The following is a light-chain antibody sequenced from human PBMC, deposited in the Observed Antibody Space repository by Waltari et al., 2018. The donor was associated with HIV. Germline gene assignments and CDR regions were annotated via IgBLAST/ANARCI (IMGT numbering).Light chain of an antibody. CDR2: DVT. Sequence: VSGSPGQSVTISCTGTSSHFGLYNFVSWYQQYPGNVPKVIIYDVTSRPSGVPHRFSGSRSGNTASLTISGLQVDDEAVYYCSTHTTNDTLEFGGGTKLTVL. V-gene: IGLV2-14*03. CDR3: STHTTNDTLE. J-gene: IGLJ2*01. CDR1: SSHFGLYNF.